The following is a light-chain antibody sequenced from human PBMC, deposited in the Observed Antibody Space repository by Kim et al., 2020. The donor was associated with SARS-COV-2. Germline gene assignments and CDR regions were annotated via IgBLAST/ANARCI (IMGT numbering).Light chain of an antibody. CDR1: QNIFHSANKRNR. CDR3: QHFYTTPLT. J-gene: IGKJ4*01. Sequence: ATINCKSSQNIFHSANKRNRLAWYQQRPGQPPRLLIYWASTRESGVPDRFTGSGSGTDFTLTISSLQAEDVAVYYCQHFYTTPLTFGGGTKVDIK. CDR2: WAS. V-gene: IGKV4-1*01.